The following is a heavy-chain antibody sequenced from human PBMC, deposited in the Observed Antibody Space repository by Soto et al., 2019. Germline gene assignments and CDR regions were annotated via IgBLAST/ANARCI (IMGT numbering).Heavy chain of an antibody. V-gene: IGHV4-59*01. J-gene: IGHJ4*02. CDR3: ARFTGDYFDY. CDR2: IYYSGST. Sequence: KPSETLSLTCTVSGGSISSYYWSWIRQPPGKGLEWIGYIYYSGSTNYNPSLKSRVTISVDTSKNQFSLKLSSVTAADTAVYYCARFTGDYFDYWGQGTLVTVSS. CDR1: GGSISSYY. D-gene: IGHD3-16*01.